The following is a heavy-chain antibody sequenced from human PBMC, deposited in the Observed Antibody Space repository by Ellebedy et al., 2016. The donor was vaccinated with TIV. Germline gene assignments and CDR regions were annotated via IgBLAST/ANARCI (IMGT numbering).Heavy chain of an antibody. J-gene: IGHJ4*02. CDR3: ARDVMNPAPYFDY. CDR2: IIPILGIA. V-gene: IGHV1-69*04. CDR1: GGTFRSYA. D-gene: IGHD3-16*01. Sequence: AASVKVSCKASGGTFRSYAISWVRQAPGQGLEWMGRIIPILGIANYAQKFQGRVTITADKSTSTAYMELSSLRSEDTAVYYCARDVMNPAPYFDYWGQGTLVTVSS.